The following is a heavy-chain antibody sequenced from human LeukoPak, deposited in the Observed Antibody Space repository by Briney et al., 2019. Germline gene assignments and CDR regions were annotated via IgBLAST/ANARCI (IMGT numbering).Heavy chain of an antibody. Sequence: SETLSLTCAVSGGSISSGGYSWGWIRQPPGKGLEWIGYIYHSGSTYYNPSLKSRVTISVDRSKNQFSLKLSSVTAADTAVYYCARDFYSSSSHWGQGTLVTVSS. J-gene: IGHJ4*02. CDR2: IYHSGST. V-gene: IGHV4-30-2*01. CDR3: ARDFYSSSSH. CDR1: GGSISSGGYS. D-gene: IGHD6-6*01.